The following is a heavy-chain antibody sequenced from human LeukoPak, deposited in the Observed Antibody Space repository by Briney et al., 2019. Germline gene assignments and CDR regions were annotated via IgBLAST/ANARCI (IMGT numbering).Heavy chain of an antibody. J-gene: IGHJ6*03. CDR1: GFTFSSYS. CDR2: ISSSSTI. V-gene: IGHV3-48*04. Sequence: GGSLRLSCAASGFTFSSYSMNWVRQAPGKGLEWVSYISSSSTIYYADSVKGRFTISRDNAKNSLYLQMNSLRAEDTAVYYCASAPRTIFGVVSYYYYMDVWGKGTTVTVSS. CDR3: ASAPRTIFGVVSYYYYMDV. D-gene: IGHD3-3*01.